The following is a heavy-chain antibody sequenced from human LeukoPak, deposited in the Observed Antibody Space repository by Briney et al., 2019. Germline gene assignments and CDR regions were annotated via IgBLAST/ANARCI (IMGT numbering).Heavy chain of an antibody. CDR1: GFTFSTYN. CDR3: AKRGYSFGIFDY. V-gene: IGHV3-48*01. D-gene: IGHD2-15*01. Sequence: PGGSLRLSCAASGFTFSTYNMNWVRQAPGKGLEWLSYISSGSSTIYYADSVEGRFTISRDDSKNTVYLQMNSLRAEDTAVCYCAKRGYSFGIFDYWGQGTLVSVSS. CDR2: ISSGSSTI. J-gene: IGHJ4*02.